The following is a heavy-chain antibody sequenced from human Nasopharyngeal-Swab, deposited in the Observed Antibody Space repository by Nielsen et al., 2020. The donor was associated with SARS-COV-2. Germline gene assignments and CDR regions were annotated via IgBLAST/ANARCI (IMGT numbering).Heavy chain of an antibody. V-gene: IGHV4-39*01. CDR3: ARHAPPVYYYYMDV. CDR2: IYYSGST. J-gene: IGHJ6*03. CDR1: GGSISSSSYY. Sequence: GSLRLSCTVSGGSISSSSYYWGWIRQPPGKGLEWIGSIYYSGSTYYNPSLKSRVTISVDTSKKQFSLRLSSLTAADTAVYYCARHAPPVYYYYMDVWGKGTTVTVSS.